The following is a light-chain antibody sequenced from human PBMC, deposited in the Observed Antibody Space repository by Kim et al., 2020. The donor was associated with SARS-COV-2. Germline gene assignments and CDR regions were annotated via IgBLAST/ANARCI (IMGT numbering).Light chain of an antibody. J-gene: IGLJ2*01. Sequence: PEGKVTLPWDSSTGPVTSGHFPYWFQQKPGQAPRTLIYDTGNRHSWTPARFSGSLLGGKAALTLSAAQPEDEADYYCLLSYSDSRVFGGGTQLTVL. CDR1: TGPVTSGHF. CDR3: LLSYSDSRV. CDR2: DTG. V-gene: IGLV7-46*01.